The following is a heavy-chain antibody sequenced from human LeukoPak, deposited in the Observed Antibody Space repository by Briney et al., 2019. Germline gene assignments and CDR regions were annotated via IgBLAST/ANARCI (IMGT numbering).Heavy chain of an antibody. J-gene: IGHJ5*01. D-gene: IGHD3-10*01. CDR1: GVSFSDYY. CDR3: ARGHRLRGGWFDP. V-gene: IGHV4-34*01. Sequence: NPSETLSLTCAVYGVSFSDYYCSWIRQTPGKGLEWIGEVIHSGGTNLNPSLKSRVTISIETSKNQCTLKLRSVTAADTSVYFCARGHRLRGGWFDPWGQGTPVTVSS. CDR2: VIHSGGT.